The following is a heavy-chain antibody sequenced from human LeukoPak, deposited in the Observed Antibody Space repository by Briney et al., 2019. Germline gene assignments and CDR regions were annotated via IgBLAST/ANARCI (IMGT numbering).Heavy chain of an antibody. J-gene: IGHJ4*02. CDR1: GGSISSGGYY. CDR3: ARHSRYCSGGSCYRQYYFDY. D-gene: IGHD2-15*01. V-gene: IGHV4-31*03. Sequence: SQTLSLTCTVSGGSISSGGYYWSWIRQHPGKGLEWIGYIYYSGSTYYNPSLKSRVTISVDTSKNQFSLKLSSVTAADTAVYYCARHSRYCSGGSCYRQYYFDYWGQGTLVTVSS. CDR2: IYYSGST.